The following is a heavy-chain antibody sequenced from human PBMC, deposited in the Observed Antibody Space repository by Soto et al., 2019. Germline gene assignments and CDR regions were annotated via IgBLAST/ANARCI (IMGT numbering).Heavy chain of an antibody. CDR3: ALSRGFGELLLGSYYYYGMDV. J-gene: IGHJ6*02. Sequence: SVKVSCKASGGTFSSYAISWVRQAHGQGLEWMGGIIPIFGTANYAQKFRGRVTITADKSTSTAYMELSSLRSEDTAVYYCALSRGFGELLLGSYYYYGMDVWGQGTTVTVSS. CDR1: GGTFSSYA. CDR2: IIPIFGTA. D-gene: IGHD3-10*01. V-gene: IGHV1-69*06.